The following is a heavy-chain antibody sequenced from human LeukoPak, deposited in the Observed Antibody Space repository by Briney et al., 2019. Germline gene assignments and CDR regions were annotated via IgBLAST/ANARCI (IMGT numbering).Heavy chain of an antibody. CDR3: ARGGRGIAVAGTIAFDI. Sequence: SETLSLTCTVSGGSVSSGSYYWRWIRQPPGKGLEWIGYIYYSGSTNYNPSLKSRVTISVDTSKNQFSLKLSSVTAAGTAVYYCARGGRGIAVAGTIAFDIWGQGTMVTVSS. CDR1: GGSVSSGSYY. CDR2: IYYSGST. D-gene: IGHD6-19*01. V-gene: IGHV4-61*01. J-gene: IGHJ3*02.